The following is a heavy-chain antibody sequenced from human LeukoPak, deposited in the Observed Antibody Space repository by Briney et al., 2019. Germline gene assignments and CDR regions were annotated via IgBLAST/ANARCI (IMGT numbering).Heavy chain of an antibody. CDR3: ARCRGFGVAINYYMDV. CDR2: ISSSSSYI. CDR1: GFTFSSHG. J-gene: IGHJ6*03. V-gene: IGHV3-21*01. D-gene: IGHD3-3*01. Sequence: KTGGSLRLSCAASGFTFSSHGMNWVRQAPGKGPEWVSSISSSSSYIYYADSVKGRFTISRDNAKNSLYLQMNSLRAEDTAVYYCARCRGFGVAINYYMDVWGKGTTVTVSS.